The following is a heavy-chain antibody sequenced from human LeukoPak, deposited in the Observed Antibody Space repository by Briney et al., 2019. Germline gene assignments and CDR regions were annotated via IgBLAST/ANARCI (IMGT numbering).Heavy chain of an antibody. Sequence: GRSLRLSCVSSGLTFSTHAIHWVRQAPGKGLEWVALLSYGGRNKWYADSVKGRFTISRDNSKNTLYLQMNSLRAEDTAVYYCAKDSLIHYDFWSGSPVDYWGQGTLVTVSS. V-gene: IGHV3-30*04. D-gene: IGHD3-3*01. CDR1: GLTFSTHA. CDR2: LSYGGRNK. J-gene: IGHJ4*02. CDR3: AKDSLIHYDFWSGSPVDY.